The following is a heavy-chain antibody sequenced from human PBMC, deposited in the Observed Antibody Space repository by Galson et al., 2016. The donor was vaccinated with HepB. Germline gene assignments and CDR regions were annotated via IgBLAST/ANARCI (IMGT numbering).Heavy chain of an antibody. Sequence: SVKVSCKASGYTFTSYYVHWVRQAPGQGLEWMGVINPSGASTSYAQKFQGRVTMTRDTSTSTVYMELSSLRSEDTAVYYCARGIVGATRTLNYWGQGTLVTVSS. CDR2: INPSGAST. CDR1: GYTFTSYY. D-gene: IGHD1-26*01. J-gene: IGHJ4*02. V-gene: IGHV1-46*01. CDR3: ARGIVGATRTLNY.